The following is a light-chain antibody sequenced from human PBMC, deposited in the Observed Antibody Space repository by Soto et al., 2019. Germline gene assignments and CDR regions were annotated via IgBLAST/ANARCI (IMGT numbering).Light chain of an antibody. V-gene: IGLV2-8*01. CDR3: CSFAGL. J-gene: IGLJ2*01. CDR2: DVT. Sequence: QSALTQPPSASGSPGQSVTISCTGTSSDVGGYNFVSWYQQHPGKAPKFIIYDVTKRPSGVPDRFSGSKSGNTASLTISGLQAEDEADYYCCSFAGLFGGGTKLTVL. CDR1: SSDVGGYNF.